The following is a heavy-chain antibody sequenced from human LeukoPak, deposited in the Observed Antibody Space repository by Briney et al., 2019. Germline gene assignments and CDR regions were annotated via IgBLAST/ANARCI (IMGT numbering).Heavy chain of an antibody. CDR3: ARFSSIAAAFDY. V-gene: IGHV4-39*07. D-gene: IGHD6-13*01. CDR1: GGSISLSYYY. Sequence: SETLSLTCSVSGGSISLSYYYWGWIRQPPGKALEWIGSVYYSGTTSYNPSLKSRVTMSVDTSKNQFSLKLSSVTAADTAVYYCARFSSIAAAFDYWGQGTLVTVSS. J-gene: IGHJ4*02. CDR2: VYYSGTT.